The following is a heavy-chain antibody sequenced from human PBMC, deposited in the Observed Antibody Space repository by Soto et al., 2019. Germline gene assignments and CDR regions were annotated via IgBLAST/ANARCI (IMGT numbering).Heavy chain of an antibody. V-gene: IGHV4-31*03. J-gene: IGHJ4*02. CDR3: ARGSFYEFWSGYGY. CDR1: GGSISSGGYY. Sequence: PSETLSLTCTVSGGSISSGGYYWSWIHQHPGKGLEWIGYIYYSGSTYYNPSLKSRVTISVDTFKNQFSLKLSSVTAADTAVYYCARGSFYEFWSGYGYWGQGTLVTVSS. CDR2: IYYSGST. D-gene: IGHD3-3*01.